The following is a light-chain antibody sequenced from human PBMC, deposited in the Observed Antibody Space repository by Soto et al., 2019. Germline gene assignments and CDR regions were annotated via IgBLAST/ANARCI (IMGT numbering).Light chain of an antibody. CDR2: DAS. Sequence: EIVLTQSPDTLSLSPGEGATLSCRASHDVSVSLVWYRQRPGQSPRLLIDDASNRATGISARFSGSGSGTDFTLTIGSLEPEESALYYCQQRASWPYTSGQGTKVEIK. CDR3: QQRASWPYT. V-gene: IGKV3-11*01. J-gene: IGKJ2*01. CDR1: HDVSVS.